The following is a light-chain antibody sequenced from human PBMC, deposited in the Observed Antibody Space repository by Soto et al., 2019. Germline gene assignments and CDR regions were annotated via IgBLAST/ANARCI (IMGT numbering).Light chain of an antibody. CDR1: SSDVGGYNY. J-gene: IGLJ3*02. Sequence: QSALTQPASVSGSPGQSITISCTGTSSDVGGYNYVSWYQQHPGKAPKLMIYEVSNRPSGVSNRFSGSKSGNTASLTISGLQPEDEAYYYCSSYTSSSALGVFGGGTKLNVL. CDR3: SSYTSSSALGV. V-gene: IGLV2-14*01. CDR2: EVS.